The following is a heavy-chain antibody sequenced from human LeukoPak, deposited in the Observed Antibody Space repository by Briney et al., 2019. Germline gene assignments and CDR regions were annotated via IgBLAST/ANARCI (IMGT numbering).Heavy chain of an antibody. D-gene: IGHD3-22*01. Sequence: SETLSLTCTVSGGSISSYYWSWIRQPPGKGLEWIGYIYYSGNTNYNPSLKSRVTISVDTSKNQFSLKLSSVTAADTAVYYCAREYYDSNKAPALDIWGQGTMVTVSS. J-gene: IGHJ3*02. V-gene: IGHV4-59*12. CDR1: GGSISSYY. CDR2: IYYSGNT. CDR3: AREYYDSNKAPALDI.